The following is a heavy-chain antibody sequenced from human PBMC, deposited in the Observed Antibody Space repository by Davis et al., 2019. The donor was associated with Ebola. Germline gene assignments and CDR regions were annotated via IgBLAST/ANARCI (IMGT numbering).Heavy chain of an antibody. J-gene: IGHJ4*02. CDR3: ARAIYYYGSSGYSDY. D-gene: IGHD3-22*01. CDR2: INPSGGST. V-gene: IGHV1-46*01. Sequence: SVPVPCKASGYTFTRYYMHWVRHAPGQGLEWMGIINPSGGSTSYAQKFQGRVTMTRDTSTSTVYMELSSLRSEDTAVYYCARAIYYYGSSGYSDYWGQGTLVTVSS. CDR1: GYTFTRYY.